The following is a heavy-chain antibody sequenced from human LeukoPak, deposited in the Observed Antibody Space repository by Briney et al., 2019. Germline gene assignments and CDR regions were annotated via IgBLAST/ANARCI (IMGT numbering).Heavy chain of an antibody. D-gene: IGHD2-8*02. J-gene: IGHJ4*02. V-gene: IGHV1-18*01. CDR1: GYTFTSYG. CDR2: ISAYNGNA. CDR3: ARVWYGWPIDY. Sequence: ASVKVSCKASGYTFTSYGISWVRQAPGQGLEWMGWISAYNGNANYAQELQARVTMTTDTSTSTAYMELRSLRSDDTAVYYRARVWYGWPIDYWGQGTLVTVSS.